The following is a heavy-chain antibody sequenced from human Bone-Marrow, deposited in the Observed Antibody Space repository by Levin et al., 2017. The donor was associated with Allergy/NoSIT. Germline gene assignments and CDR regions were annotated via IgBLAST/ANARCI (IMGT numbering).Heavy chain of an antibody. CDR2: MWFDGSHI. Sequence: GGSLRLSCAASGFTFSSYGMHWVRQAPGRGLEWVAYMWFDGSHIDYEDSVKGRFTISRDNSKNTLYLQMNSLRAEDTAVYYCAREFQEFYFDSWGQGTLVTVSS. CDR3: AREFQEFYFDS. CDR1: GFTFSSYG. J-gene: IGHJ4*02. D-gene: IGHD2-21*01. V-gene: IGHV3-33*01.